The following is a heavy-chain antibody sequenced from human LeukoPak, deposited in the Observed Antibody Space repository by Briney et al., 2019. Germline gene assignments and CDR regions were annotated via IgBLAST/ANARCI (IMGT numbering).Heavy chain of an antibody. Sequence: GGSLRLSCAASGFTFSTYWMHWVRQAPGTGLVWVSRIKSDGSNSNYADCVKGRFTISRDNAKNTLYLQMNSLRAEDTAVYHCVRVGGRSAIGGDCWGQGTLVTVSS. V-gene: IGHV3-74*01. J-gene: IGHJ4*02. CDR2: IKSDGSNS. CDR1: GFTFSTYW. D-gene: IGHD3-10*01. CDR3: VRVGGRSAIGGDC.